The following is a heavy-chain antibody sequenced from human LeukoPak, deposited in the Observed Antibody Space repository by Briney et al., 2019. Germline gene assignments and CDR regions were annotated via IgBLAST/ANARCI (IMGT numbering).Heavy chain of an antibody. CDR1: GYTFTSYA. J-gene: IGHJ5*02. CDR3: ARGYCSSTSCYLDNWFDP. D-gene: IGHD2-2*01. Sequence: ASVTVSCKASGYTFTSYAMHWVRQAPGQRLEWMGWINAGNGNTKYSQKFQGRVTITRDTSASTAYMELSSLRSEDTAVYYCARGYCSSTSCYLDNWFDPWGQGTLVTVSS. V-gene: IGHV1-3*01. CDR2: INAGNGNT.